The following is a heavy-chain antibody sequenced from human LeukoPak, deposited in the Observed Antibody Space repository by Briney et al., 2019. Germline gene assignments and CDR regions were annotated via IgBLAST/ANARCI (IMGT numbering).Heavy chain of an antibody. D-gene: IGHD6-13*01. V-gene: IGHV4-59*01. CDR2: IYYSGST. CDR1: GGSISSYY. CDR3: ARDSDGLAAAGMGFDY. Sequence: SETLSLTCTVPGGSISSYYWSWIRQPPGKGLEWIGYIYYSGSTNYNPSLKSRVTISVDTSKNQFSLKLSSVTAADTAVYYCARDSDGLAAAGMGFDYWGQGTLVTVSS. J-gene: IGHJ4*02.